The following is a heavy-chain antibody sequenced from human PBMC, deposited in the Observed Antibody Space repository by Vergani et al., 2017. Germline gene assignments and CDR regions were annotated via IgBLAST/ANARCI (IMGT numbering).Heavy chain of an antibody. CDR1: GYTFTGYY. Sequence: QVQLVQSGAEVKKPGASVKVSCKASGYTFTGYYMHWVRQAPGQGLEGMGWINPNSGGTNYAQKFQGRVTMTRDTSISTGYMELSRLRSEETAVYYCARVNYYGSGSYSPYDGMDVWGQGTTVTVS. CDR2: INPNSGGT. CDR3: ARVNYYGSGSYSPYDGMDV. D-gene: IGHD3-10*01. V-gene: IGHV1-2*02. J-gene: IGHJ6*02.